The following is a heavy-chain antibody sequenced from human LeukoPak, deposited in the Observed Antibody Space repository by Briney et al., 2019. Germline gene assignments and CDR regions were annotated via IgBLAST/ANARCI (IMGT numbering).Heavy chain of an antibody. D-gene: IGHD3-10*01. CDR3: ARVKGSGSYYGQDYGMDV. CDR2: IYYSGST. CDR1: GGSISSYY. Sequence: PSETLSLTCTVSGGSISSYYWSWIRQPPGNGLEWIGYIYYSGSTNYNPSLKSRVTISVDTSKNQFSLKLSSVTAADTAVYYCARVKGSGSYYGQDYGMDVWGQGTTVTVSS. J-gene: IGHJ6*02. V-gene: IGHV4-59*01.